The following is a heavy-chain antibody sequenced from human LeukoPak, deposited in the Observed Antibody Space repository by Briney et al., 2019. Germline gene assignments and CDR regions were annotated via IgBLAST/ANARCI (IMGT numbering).Heavy chain of an antibody. D-gene: IGHD2-21*01. CDR3: ASTYCDGDCYRRPPGHNYYYYMDV. CDR2: ISYDGSNK. V-gene: IGHV3-30-3*01. J-gene: IGHJ6*03. Sequence: PGGSLRLSCAASGFTFSSYAMHWVRQAPGKGLEWVAVISYDGSNKYYADSVKGRFTISRDNSKNTLYLQMNSLRAEDTAVYYCASTYCDGDCYRRPPGHNYYYYMDVWGKGTTVTVSS. CDR1: GFTFSSYA.